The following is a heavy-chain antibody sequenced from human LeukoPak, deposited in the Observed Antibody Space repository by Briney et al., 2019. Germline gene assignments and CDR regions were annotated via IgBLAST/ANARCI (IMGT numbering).Heavy chain of an antibody. Sequence: PGGSLRLSCAASGFTVSDNYMGWVRQAPGKGLEWVSFIYSGGGTSYADSVKGRFTISRDNFKNTLYLQMNSLRAEGTALYYCAKGGGYSYGYYYWGQGTLVTVSS. CDR3: AKGGGYSYGYYY. V-gene: IGHV3-66*01. CDR1: GFTVSDNY. J-gene: IGHJ4*02. D-gene: IGHD5-18*01. CDR2: IYSGGGT.